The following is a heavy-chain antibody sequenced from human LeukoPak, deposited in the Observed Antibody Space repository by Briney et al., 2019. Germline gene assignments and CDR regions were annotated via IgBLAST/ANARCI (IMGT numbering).Heavy chain of an antibody. J-gene: IGHJ4*02. CDR1: GGTITNYA. D-gene: IGHD3-9*01. V-gene: IGHV1-69*01. CDR2: IIPLFGTG. CDR3: ARVYDATGYLYYFDS. Sequence: SVKVSCKAPGGTITNYAISWVRQAPGQGLEWMGGIIPLFGTGNYAQKFQGRITITADESTSTAYMELRSLRYEDTAVYYCARVYDATGYLYYFDSWGQGTLVTVSS.